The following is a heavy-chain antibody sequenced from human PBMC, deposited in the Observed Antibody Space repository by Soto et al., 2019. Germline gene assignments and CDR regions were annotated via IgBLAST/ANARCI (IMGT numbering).Heavy chain of an antibody. Sequence: PSETLSLTCTVSCGSISSGGYYWSWIRQHPGKGLEWIGYIYYSGSTYYNPSLKSRVTISVDTSKNQFSLKLSSVTAADTAVYYCARDPAHCSSTSCYTGDYGMDVWGQGTTVTVSS. CDR2: IYYSGST. J-gene: IGHJ6*02. V-gene: IGHV4-31*03. CDR1: CGSISSGGYY. CDR3: ARDPAHCSSTSCYTGDYGMDV. D-gene: IGHD2-2*02.